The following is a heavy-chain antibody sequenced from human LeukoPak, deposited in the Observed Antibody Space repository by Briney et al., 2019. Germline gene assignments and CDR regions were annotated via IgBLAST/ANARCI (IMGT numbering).Heavy chain of an antibody. CDR2: INAGNGNT. CDR1: GYTFTSYA. Sequence: GASVKVSCKASGYTFTSYAMHWVRQAPGQRLEWMEWINAGNGNTKYSQKFQGRVTITRDTSASTAYMELSSLRSEDTAVYYCARVAGSSGYIDYWGQGTLVTVSS. J-gene: IGHJ4*02. V-gene: IGHV1-3*01. D-gene: IGHD3-22*01. CDR3: ARVAGSSGYIDY.